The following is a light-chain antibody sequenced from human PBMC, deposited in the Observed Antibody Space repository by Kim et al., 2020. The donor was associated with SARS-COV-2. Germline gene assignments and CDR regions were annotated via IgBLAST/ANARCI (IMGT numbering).Light chain of an antibody. CDR1: SSDVGGYNY. CDR2: DVS. Sequence: GPSITTSCTGTSSDVGGYNYVSWYQQHPGKAPKLMIYDVSNRPSGVSNRFSGSKSGNTASLTISGLQAEDEADYYCSSYTSSSTLVFGGGTQLTVL. CDR3: SSYTSSSTLV. V-gene: IGLV2-14*03. J-gene: IGLJ3*02.